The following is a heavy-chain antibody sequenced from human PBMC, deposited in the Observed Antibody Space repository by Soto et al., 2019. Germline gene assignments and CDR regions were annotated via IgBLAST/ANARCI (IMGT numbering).Heavy chain of an antibody. CDR3: AQDRSHSWCLDS. D-gene: IGHD6-13*01. J-gene: IGHJ4*02. CDR1: GFTFRSSG. V-gene: IGHV3-30*18. CDR2: ISYDGSNK. Sequence: QVQLVESGGGVVQPGRSLRLSCAASGFTFRSSGMHWVRQAPGKGLEWVAVISYDGSNKYYADSVKGRFTISRDNSKNTLARQMNSLSPEDTAVYYCAQDRSHSWCLDSWGQGKLVTVSS.